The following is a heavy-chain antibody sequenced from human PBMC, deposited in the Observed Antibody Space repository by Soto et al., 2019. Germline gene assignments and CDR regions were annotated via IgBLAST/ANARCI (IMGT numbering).Heavy chain of an antibody. J-gene: IGHJ3*02. CDR3: AKDLAYYDSSGYYSHDAFDI. V-gene: IGHV3-30*18. Sequence: GSLRLSCAASGFTFSSYGMHWVRQAPGKGLEWVAVISYDGSNKYYADSVKGRFTISRDNSKNTLYLQMNSLRAEDTAVYYCAKDLAYYDSSGYYSHDAFDIWGQGTMVTVSS. CDR2: ISYDGSNK. CDR1: GFTFSSYG. D-gene: IGHD3-22*01.